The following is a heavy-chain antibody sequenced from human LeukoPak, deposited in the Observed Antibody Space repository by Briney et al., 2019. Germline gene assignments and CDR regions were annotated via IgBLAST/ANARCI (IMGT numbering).Heavy chain of an antibody. V-gene: IGHV1-18*01. CDR1: GYTFNTYG. Sequence: VASVKVSCKASGYTFNTYGISWVRQAPGQGLEWMGWISAYNGNTNYAQKFQGRVTMTRNTSISTAYMELSSLRSEDTAVYYCARARSRGGGREWELLVPDYWGQGTLVTVSS. D-gene: IGHD1-26*01. J-gene: IGHJ4*02. CDR3: ARARSRGGGREWELLVPDY. CDR2: ISAYNGNT.